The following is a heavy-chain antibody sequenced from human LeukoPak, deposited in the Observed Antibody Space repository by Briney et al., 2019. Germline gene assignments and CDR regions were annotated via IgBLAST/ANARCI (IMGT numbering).Heavy chain of an antibody. CDR1: GFTFSSYS. Sequence: GGSLRLSCAASGFTFSSYSMNWVRQAPGKGLEWVSSISSSSSYIYYADSVKGRFTISRDNAKNSLYLQMNSPRAEDTAVYYCARDPPRYYDSSGNDYWGQGTLVTVSS. D-gene: IGHD3-22*01. J-gene: IGHJ4*02. V-gene: IGHV3-21*01. CDR2: ISSSSSYI. CDR3: ARDPPRYYDSSGNDY.